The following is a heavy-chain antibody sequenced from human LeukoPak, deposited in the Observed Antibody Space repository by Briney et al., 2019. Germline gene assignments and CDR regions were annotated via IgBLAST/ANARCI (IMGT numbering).Heavy chain of an antibody. CDR3: ARAPYYYDSSGSDY. J-gene: IGHJ4*02. CDR2: ISSSSITI. V-gene: IGHV3-48*04. Sequence: GGSLRLSCAASGFTFSTYSTSWVRQAPGKGLEWVSYISSSSITIYYADSVKGRFTISRDNAKNSLYLQMNSLRAEDTAVYYCARAPYYYDSSGSDYWGQGTLVTVSS. D-gene: IGHD3-22*01. CDR1: GFTFSTYS.